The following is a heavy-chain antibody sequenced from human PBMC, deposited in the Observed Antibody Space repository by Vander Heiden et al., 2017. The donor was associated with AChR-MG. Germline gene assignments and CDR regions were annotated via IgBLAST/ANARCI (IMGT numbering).Heavy chain of an antibody. D-gene: IGHD3-10*01. CDR1: GYSISRGYY. V-gene: IGHV4-38-2*01. CDR2: IYHSGST. Sequence: QVQLQESGPGLVKPSETLSLTCAVSGYSISRGYYWGWIRQPPGKGLEWIGSIYHSGSTYYNPSLKSRVTISVDTSKNQFSLKLSSVTAADTAVYYCARGITMVQGVIDYFDYWGQGTLVTVSS. CDR3: ARGITMVQGVIDYFDY. J-gene: IGHJ4*02.